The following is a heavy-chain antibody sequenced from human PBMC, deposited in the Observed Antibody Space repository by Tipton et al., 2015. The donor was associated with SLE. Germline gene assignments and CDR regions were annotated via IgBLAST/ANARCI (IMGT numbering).Heavy chain of an antibody. CDR2: IYYSGST. Sequence: TLSLTCTVSGGSISSYYWSWIRQPPGKGLEWFGYIYYSGSTNYNPPLKSRVTISVDTSQNQVSLKLSSVAAADTAVYYCARHDASGACSGGSCYSGWFDPWGQGTLVTVSS. D-gene: IGHD2-15*01. J-gene: IGHJ5*02. V-gene: IGHV4-59*08. CDR3: ARHDASGACSGGSCYSGWFDP. CDR1: GGSISSYY.